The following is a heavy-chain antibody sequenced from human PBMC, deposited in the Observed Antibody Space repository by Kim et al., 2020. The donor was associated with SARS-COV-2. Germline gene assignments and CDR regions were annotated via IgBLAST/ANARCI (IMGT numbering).Heavy chain of an antibody. CDR2: ISYDGSNK. J-gene: IGHJ4*02. D-gene: IGHD3-10*01. CDR1: GFTFSSYG. V-gene: IGHV3-30*18. CDR3: AKELGMGSDYNVGGPLDY. Sequence: GGSLRLSCAASGFTFSSYGMHWVRQAPGKGLEWVAVISYDGSNKYYADAVKGRFTISRDNSKNTQYLQMNSLRAEDTAEYYCAKELGMGSDYNVGGPLDYWGQGPLVTVSS.